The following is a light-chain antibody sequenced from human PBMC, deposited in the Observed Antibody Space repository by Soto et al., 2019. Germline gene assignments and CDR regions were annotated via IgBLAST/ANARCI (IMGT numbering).Light chain of an antibody. CDR3: QQYNNWPPLT. J-gene: IGKJ4*01. Sequence: DIVMTQSPVTLSVSPGEGATLSCRASQSVSSNLAWYQQKPGQAPRLLIYGASTRATGIPARFSGSGSGTEFTLNISSLQSEDFAVYYCQQYNNWPPLTFGGGNKVEIK. V-gene: IGKV3-15*01. CDR2: GAS. CDR1: QSVSSN.